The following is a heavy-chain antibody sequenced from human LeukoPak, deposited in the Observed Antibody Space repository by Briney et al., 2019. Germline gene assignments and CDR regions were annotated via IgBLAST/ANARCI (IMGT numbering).Heavy chain of an antibody. CDR2: ISANKGDT. CDR1: GYTFISYG. V-gene: IGHV1-18*01. Sequence: ASLKVSCKTSGYTFISYGISWLRQAPGQGIEWMGWISANKGDTEYAQKFQGRLTVTRDTSTSTAYMELKRLKSDDTAVYYCARADVIVVAGATPVGSAFEYWGQGTLITVS. J-gene: IGHJ4*02. D-gene: IGHD2-15*01. CDR3: ARADVIVVAGATPVGSAFEY.